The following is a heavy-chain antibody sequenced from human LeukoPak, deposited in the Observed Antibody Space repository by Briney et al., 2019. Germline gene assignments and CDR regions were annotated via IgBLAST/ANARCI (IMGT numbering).Heavy chain of an antibody. CDR1: GFTYSDYY. Sequence: PGGSLRLSCAASGFTYSDYYMSWIRQVPGKGLEWVSYISSSSSYTNYADSVKGRFTISRDNAKNSLYLQMNSLRAEDTAVYYCARDALWFGETTYYYGMDVWGKGTTVTVSS. CDR3: ARDALWFGETTYYYGMDV. D-gene: IGHD3-10*01. CDR2: ISSSSSYT. J-gene: IGHJ6*04. V-gene: IGHV3-11*06.